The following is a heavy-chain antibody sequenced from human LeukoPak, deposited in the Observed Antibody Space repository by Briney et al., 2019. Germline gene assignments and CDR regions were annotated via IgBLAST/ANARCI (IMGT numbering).Heavy chain of an antibody. CDR3: ATLSGWHFYFEY. CDR1: GYTFTNYY. V-gene: IGHV5-51*01. Sequence: GESLKISCKGSGYTFTNYYIAWVRQMPGKGLGWMWIIYPGDSDTRYSPSFQGQVTMSADKSSSTAYLQWRSLKASDTAMYYCATLSGWHFYFEYWGQGTLVTVSP. D-gene: IGHD6-19*01. CDR2: IYPGDSDT. J-gene: IGHJ4*02.